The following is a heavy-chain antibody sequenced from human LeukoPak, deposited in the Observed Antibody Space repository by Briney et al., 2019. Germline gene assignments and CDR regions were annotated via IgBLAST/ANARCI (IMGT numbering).Heavy chain of an antibody. CDR2: IYYSGST. D-gene: IGHD6-13*01. J-gene: IGHJ4*02. CDR1: GGSISSHY. CDR3: ARSPYSSSVDY. V-gene: IGHV4-59*11. Sequence: KPSETLSLTCSVSGGSISSHYWSWIRQPPGKGLEWIGYIYYSGSTNYNASLKSRATISVDTSKNQFSLKLSSVTAADTAVYYCARSPYSSSVDYCGQGTQVTVSS.